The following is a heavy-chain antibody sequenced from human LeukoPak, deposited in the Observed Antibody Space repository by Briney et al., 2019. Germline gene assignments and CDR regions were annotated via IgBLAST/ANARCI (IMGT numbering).Heavy chain of an antibody. CDR2: ISSSGNTI. Sequence: SGGSLRLSCAASGFTFSSYEMNWVRQAPGKGLGWVSYISSSGNTIYYADSVKGRFIISRDNAKNSLYLQMNSLRTEDTAVYYCARERPGEDTFDIRGQGTMVTVSS. CDR3: ARERPGEDTFDI. CDR1: GFTFSSYE. J-gene: IGHJ3*02. D-gene: IGHD7-27*01. V-gene: IGHV3-48*03.